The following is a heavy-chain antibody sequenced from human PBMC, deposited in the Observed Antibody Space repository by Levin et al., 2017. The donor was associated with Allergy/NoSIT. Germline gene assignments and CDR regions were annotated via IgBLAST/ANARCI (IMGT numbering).Heavy chain of an antibody. CDR2: ISYDGSNK. Sequence: GGSLRLSCAASGFTFSSYGMHWVRQAPGKGLEWVAVISYDGSNKYYADSVKGRFTISRDNSKNTLYLQMNSLRAEDTAVYYCAKDGYCSGGSCYSGWYYYYYYYMDGWGKGTTVTVSS. D-gene: IGHD2-15*01. V-gene: IGHV3-30*18. J-gene: IGHJ6*03. CDR1: GFTFSSYG. CDR3: AKDGYCSGGSCYSGWYYYYYYYMDG.